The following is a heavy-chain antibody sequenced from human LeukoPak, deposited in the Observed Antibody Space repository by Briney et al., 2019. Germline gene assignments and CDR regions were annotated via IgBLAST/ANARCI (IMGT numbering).Heavy chain of an antibody. CDR3: ARGYYGSGIYRGYGMDV. J-gene: IGHJ6*02. Sequence: MPSETLSLTCTVSGGSISTYYWSWIRQPPGKGLEWIGYIHYSGSTNYNPSLKSRVTMSVDTSKNQFSLKLSSVTAADTALYYCARGYYGSGIYRGYGMDVWGQGTSVTVSS. V-gene: IGHV4-59*01. D-gene: IGHD3-10*01. CDR2: IHYSGST. CDR1: GGSISTYY.